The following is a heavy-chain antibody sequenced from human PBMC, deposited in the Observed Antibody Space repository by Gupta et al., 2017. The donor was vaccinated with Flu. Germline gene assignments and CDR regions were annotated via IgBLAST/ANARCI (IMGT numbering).Heavy chain of an antibody. CDR3: AKGHNNDIAVAGIDY. V-gene: IGHV3-9*01. CDR2: ISWNSGSI. J-gene: IGHJ4*02. Sequence: APGKGLEWVSGISWNSGSIGYADSVKGRFTISRDNAKNSLYLQMNSLRAEDTALYYCAKGHNNDIAVAGIDYWGQGTLVTVSS. D-gene: IGHD6-19*01.